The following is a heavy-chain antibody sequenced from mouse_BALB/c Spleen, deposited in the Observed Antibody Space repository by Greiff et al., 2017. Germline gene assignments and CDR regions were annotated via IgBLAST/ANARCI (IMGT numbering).Heavy chain of an antibody. V-gene: IGHV1-54*01. CDR2: INPGSGGT. CDR3: ARSGGTGYFDY. Sequence: VQLQQSGAELVRPGTSVKVSCKASGYAFTNYLIEWVKQRPGQGLEWIGVINPGSGGTNYNEKFKGKATLTADKSSSTAYMQLSSLTSDDSAVYFCARSGGTGYFDYWGQGTTLTVSS. CDR1: GYAFTNYL. J-gene: IGHJ2*01. D-gene: IGHD3-3*01.